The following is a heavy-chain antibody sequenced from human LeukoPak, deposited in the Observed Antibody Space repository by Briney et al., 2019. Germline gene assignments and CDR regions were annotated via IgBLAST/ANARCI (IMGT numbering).Heavy chain of an antibody. V-gene: IGHV3-11*04. J-gene: IGHJ4*02. Sequence: GGSLRLSCAASGFTFSDYYMTWIRQAPGKGLEWVSYISSSSSTIYYADSVKGRFTISRDNAKNSLYLQMNSLRDDDTAVYYCASSRGYSYGLGYWGQETLVTVSS. CDR1: GFTFSDYY. CDR3: ASSRGYSYGLGY. CDR2: ISSSSSTI. D-gene: IGHD5-18*01.